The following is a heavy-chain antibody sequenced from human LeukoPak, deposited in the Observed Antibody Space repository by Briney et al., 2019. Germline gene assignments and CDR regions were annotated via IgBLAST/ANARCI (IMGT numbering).Heavy chain of an antibody. CDR2: ISSSSSYI. CDR3: ARDFYVGNSYGYGSFDY. Sequence: GGSLRLSCAASGFTFSSYWMSWVRQAPGKGLEWVSSISSSSSYIYYADSVKGRFTISRDNAKNSLYLQMNSLRAEDTAVYYCARDFYVGNSYGYGSFDYWGQGTLVTVSS. V-gene: IGHV3-21*01. J-gene: IGHJ4*02. CDR1: GFTFSSYW. D-gene: IGHD5-18*01.